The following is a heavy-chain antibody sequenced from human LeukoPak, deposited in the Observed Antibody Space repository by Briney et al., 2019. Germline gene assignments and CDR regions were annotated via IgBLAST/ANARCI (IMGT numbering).Heavy chain of an antibody. CDR2: ISGSGANT. Sequence: SCKASGGTFSSYAMTWVRQAPGKGLEWVSTISGSGANTFYADSVKGRFTISRDNSKNTLYLQLHSLRAEDTAVYYCAKGDAIVLVPIAVGFDPWGQGTLVTVSS. V-gene: IGHV3-23*01. CDR1: GGTFSSYA. J-gene: IGHJ5*02. CDR3: AKGDAIVLVPIAVGFDP. D-gene: IGHD2-2*01.